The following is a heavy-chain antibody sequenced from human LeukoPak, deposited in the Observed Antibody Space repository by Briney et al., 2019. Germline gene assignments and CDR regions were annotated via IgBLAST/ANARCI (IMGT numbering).Heavy chain of an antibody. D-gene: IGHD2-2*01. CDR1: GGSISSGGYY. V-gene: IGHV4-31*03. CDR2: IYYSGST. J-gene: IGHJ6*02. Sequence: SETLSLTCTVSGGSISSGGYYWSWIRQHTGKGLEWIGYIYYSGSTYYNPSLKSRVTISVDTSKNQFSLKLSSVTAADTAVYYCARAQFDIVVVPASALYGIDVWGQGTTVTVSS. CDR3: ARAQFDIVVVPASALYGIDV.